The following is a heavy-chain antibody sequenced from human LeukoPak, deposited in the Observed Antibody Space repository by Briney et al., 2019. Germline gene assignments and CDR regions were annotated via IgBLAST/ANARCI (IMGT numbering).Heavy chain of an antibody. D-gene: IGHD3-10*01. V-gene: IGHV3-7*01. CDR1: GFSFTDYW. Sequence: GGSLRLSCAASGFSFTDYWMAWVRQAPGRGLEWVANINGDGSVKYYVASVNGRFTISRDNAQNSLSLEMNSLRAEDTAVYYCARRRGSFDNWGQGTMVTVSS. CDR2: INGDGSVK. CDR3: ARRRGSFDN. J-gene: IGHJ3*02.